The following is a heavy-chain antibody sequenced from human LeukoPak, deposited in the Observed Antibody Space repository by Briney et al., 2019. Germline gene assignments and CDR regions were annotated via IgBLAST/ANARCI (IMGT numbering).Heavy chain of an antibody. V-gene: IGHV3-21*01. CDR1: GFAFSSYS. CDR2: MTSVTYI. CDR3: ASADYYGSGSHYTFRGLDY. J-gene: IGHJ4*02. Sequence: PGGSLRLSCAASGFAFSSYSMHWVRQAPGKGLEWVSSMTSVTYIYYAASVKGRFTISRDNAKNSLYLQMNNLRVEGTAVYYCASADYYGSGSHYTFRGLDYWGQGTLVTVSS. D-gene: IGHD3-10*01.